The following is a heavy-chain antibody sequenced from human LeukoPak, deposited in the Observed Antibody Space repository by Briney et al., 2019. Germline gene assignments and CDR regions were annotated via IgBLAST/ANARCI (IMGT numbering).Heavy chain of an antibody. CDR1: GGSFSGYY. V-gene: IGHV4-34*01. D-gene: IGHD1-26*01. J-gene: IGHJ5*02. CDR3: ARTSGSGSYFKKGPFDP. CDR2: INHSGST. Sequence: SETLSLTCAVYGGSFSGYYWSWIRQPPGKGLEWMGGINHSGSTNYNPSLKSRVTISVDTSKNQFSLKLSSVTAADTAVYYCARTSGSGSYFKKGPFDPWGQGTLVTVSS.